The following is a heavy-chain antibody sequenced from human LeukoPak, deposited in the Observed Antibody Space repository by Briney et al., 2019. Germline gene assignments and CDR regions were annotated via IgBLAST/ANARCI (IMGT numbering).Heavy chain of an antibody. Sequence: GASVKVSCKASGYTFTSYGISWVRQAPGQGLEWMGWINTNTGNPTYAQGFTGRFVFSLDTSVSTAYLQISSLKAEDTAVYYCARGRKVRTGRPNYDYWGQGTLVTVSS. V-gene: IGHV7-4-1*02. CDR2: INTNTGNP. J-gene: IGHJ4*02. D-gene: IGHD3-16*01. CDR3: ARGRKVRTGRPNYDY. CDR1: GYTFTSYG.